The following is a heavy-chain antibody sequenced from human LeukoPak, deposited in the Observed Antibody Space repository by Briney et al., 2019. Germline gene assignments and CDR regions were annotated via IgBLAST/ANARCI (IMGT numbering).Heavy chain of an antibody. CDR2: IDPNSGGT. Sequence: ASVKVSCKASGYILTGYYMHWVRQAPGQGLEWMGRIDPNSGGTNYVQKVQGRVTMTRDTSISTAYMELSRLRSDDTAVYYCARVGSSSWYSFDYWGQGTLVTVSS. D-gene: IGHD6-13*01. V-gene: IGHV1-2*06. CDR1: GYILTGYY. J-gene: IGHJ4*02. CDR3: ARVGSSSWYSFDY.